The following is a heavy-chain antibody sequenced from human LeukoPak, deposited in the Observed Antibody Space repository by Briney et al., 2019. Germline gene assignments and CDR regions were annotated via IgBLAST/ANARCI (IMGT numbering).Heavy chain of an antibody. CDR2: ISYDGSNK. Sequence: GRSLRLSCAASGFTFSSYAMHWVRQAPGKGLEWVAVISYDGSNKYYADSVKGRFTISRDNSKNTLYLQMNSLRAEDTAVYYCARDGLSAVALWELLDYWSQGTLVTVSS. D-gene: IGHD1-26*01. V-gene: IGHV3-30*04. J-gene: IGHJ4*02. CDR3: ARDGLSAVALWELLDY. CDR1: GFTFSSYA.